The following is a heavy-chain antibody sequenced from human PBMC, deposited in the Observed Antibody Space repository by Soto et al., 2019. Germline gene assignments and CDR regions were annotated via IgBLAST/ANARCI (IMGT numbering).Heavy chain of an antibody. Sequence: QVQLQESGPGLVKPSQTLSLTCTVSGGSISSGGYYWSWIRQHPGKGLEWIGYIYYSTYYNPSLKSRVTIAVDTSKNQFSLKLSSVTAADTAVYYCARDSRASYPAYYYSGMDVWGQGTTVTVSS. J-gene: IGHJ6*02. V-gene: IGHV4-31*03. CDR2: IYYST. CDR1: GGSISSGGYY. CDR3: ARDSRASYPAYYYSGMDV. D-gene: IGHD3-10*01.